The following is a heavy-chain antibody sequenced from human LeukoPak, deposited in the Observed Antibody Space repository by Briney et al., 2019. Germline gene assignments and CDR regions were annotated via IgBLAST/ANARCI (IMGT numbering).Heavy chain of an antibody. Sequence: SETLSLTCTVSGGSISSSSYYWGWICQPPGKGLEWIGSIYYSGSTYYNPSLKSRVTISVDTSKNQFSLKLSSVTTADTAVYYCARPYSNYGRYYFDYWGQGTLVTVSS. CDR2: IYYSGST. V-gene: IGHV4-39*01. J-gene: IGHJ4*02. CDR3: ARPYSNYGRYYFDY. D-gene: IGHD4-11*01. CDR1: GGSISSSSYY.